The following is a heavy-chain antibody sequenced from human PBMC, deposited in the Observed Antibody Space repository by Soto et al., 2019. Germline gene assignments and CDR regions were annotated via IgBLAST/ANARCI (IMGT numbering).Heavy chain of an antibody. V-gene: IGHV3-74*01. Sequence: EVQLVESGGGLVQPGESLRLSCAASGFTFSSYWMHWVHQAPGKGLVWVSRINSDGSSTSYAGSVKGRFIISRDNAKNTLYLQMNSLRAEDTAVYYCVRTSLVVAAATREDYWGQGTLVTVSS. D-gene: IGHD2-15*01. CDR2: INSDGSST. CDR1: GFTFSSYW. J-gene: IGHJ4*02. CDR3: VRTSLVVAAATREDY.